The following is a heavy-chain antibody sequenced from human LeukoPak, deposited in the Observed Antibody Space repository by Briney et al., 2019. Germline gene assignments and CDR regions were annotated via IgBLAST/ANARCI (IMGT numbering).Heavy chain of an antibody. CDR3: ARQGPPHDAFDI. CDR2: IYYSGST. J-gene: IGHJ3*02. CDR1: GGSISSYY. Sequence: SETLSLTCTVSGGSISSYYWSWIRQPPGKGLEWIGYIYYSGSTNYNPSLKSRVTISVDTSKNQFSLKLSSVTAEDTAVYYCARQGPPHDAFDIWGQGTMVTVSS. V-gene: IGHV4-59*01.